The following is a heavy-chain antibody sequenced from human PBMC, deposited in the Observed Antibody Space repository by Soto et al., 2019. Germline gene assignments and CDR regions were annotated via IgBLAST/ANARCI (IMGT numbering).Heavy chain of an antibody. D-gene: IGHD3-22*01. CDR2: ISAYNGNT. CDR3: ARDFGSYDSSAFDY. Sequence: GSVKVSCKASGYTFTSYCISWVLQAPGQGLEWMGWISAYNGNTNYAQKLQGRVTMTTDTSTSTAYMELRSLRSDDTAVYYCARDFGSYDSSAFDYWGQGTLVTVSS. J-gene: IGHJ4*02. CDR1: GYTFTSYC. V-gene: IGHV1-18*04.